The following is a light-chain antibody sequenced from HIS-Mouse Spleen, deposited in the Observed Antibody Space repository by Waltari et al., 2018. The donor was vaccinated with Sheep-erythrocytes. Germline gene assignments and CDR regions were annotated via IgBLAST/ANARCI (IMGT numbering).Light chain of an antibody. CDR2: LGS. CDR3: MQALQTPRT. J-gene: IGKJ1*01. V-gene: IGKV2-28*01. Sequence: DIVMTQSPLSLPVTPGEPASISCRSSQSLPHSNGYNYLDWYLQKPGQSRQRLIYLGSNRASWVPDRFSGSGSGTDFTLKISRVEAEGVGVYYCMQALQTPRTFGQGTKVEIK. CDR1: QSLPHSNGYNY.